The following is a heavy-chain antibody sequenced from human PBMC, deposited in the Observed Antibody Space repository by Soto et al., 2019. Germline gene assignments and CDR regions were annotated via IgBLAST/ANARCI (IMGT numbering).Heavy chain of an antibody. J-gene: IGHJ4*02. V-gene: IGHV4-34*01. Sequence: SETLSLTCAVYGGSFSGYYWSWIRQPPGKGLEWIGEINHSGSTNYNPSVKSRVTISVDTSKNQFALKLSSVTAADTAVYYCARALQVVAATFLFDYWGQGTLVTVSS. D-gene: IGHD2-15*01. CDR2: INHSGST. CDR3: ARALQVVAATFLFDY. CDR1: GGSFSGYY.